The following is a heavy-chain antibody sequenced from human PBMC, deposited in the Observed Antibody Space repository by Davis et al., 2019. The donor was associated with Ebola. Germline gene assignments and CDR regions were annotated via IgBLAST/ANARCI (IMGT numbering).Heavy chain of an antibody. CDR1: GYTFTSYG. V-gene: IGHV1-18*01. D-gene: IGHD3-16*01. Sequence: AASVKVSCKASGYTFTSYGISWVRQAPGQGLEWMGWISAYNGNTNYAQKLQGRVTMTTDTSTSTAYMELSSLRSEDTAVYYCARDGSYPLRGNYYGMDVWGQGTTVTVSS. CDR3: ARDGSYPLRGNYYGMDV. J-gene: IGHJ6*02. CDR2: ISAYNGNT.